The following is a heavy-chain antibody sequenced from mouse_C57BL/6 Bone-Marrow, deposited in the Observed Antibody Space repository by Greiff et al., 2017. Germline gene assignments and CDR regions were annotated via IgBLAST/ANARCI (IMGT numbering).Heavy chain of an antibody. CDR3: ARYRLNYFDY. D-gene: IGHD2-12*01. CDR2: IYPGGGYT. CDR1: GYTFTNYW. J-gene: IGHJ2*01. V-gene: IGHV1-63*01. Sequence: VKLQESGAELVRPGTSVKMSCKASGYTFTNYWIGWAKQRPGHGPEWIGDIYPGGGYTNYNEKFKGKATLTADKSSSTAYMQFSSLTSEDSAIYYCARYRLNYFDYWGQGTTLTVSS.